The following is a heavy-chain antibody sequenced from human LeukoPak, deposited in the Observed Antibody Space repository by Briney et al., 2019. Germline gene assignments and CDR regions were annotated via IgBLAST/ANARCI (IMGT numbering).Heavy chain of an antibody. CDR2: INSRASTI. J-gene: IGHJ4*02. Sequence: RGSLRLSCAASGFTFNSYEMNWVRQAPGKGLEWVAYINSRASTIYYADSVKGRFTISRDNAKNSLYLQMNSLRGEDTAVYYCARDSAFDYWGQGTLVTVSS. V-gene: IGHV3-48*03. CDR3: ARDSAFDY. D-gene: IGHD6-25*01. CDR1: GFTFNSYE.